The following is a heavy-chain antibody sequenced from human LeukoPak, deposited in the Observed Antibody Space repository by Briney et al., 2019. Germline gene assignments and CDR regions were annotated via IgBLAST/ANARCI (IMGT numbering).Heavy chain of an antibody. J-gene: IGHJ2*01. Sequence: GGSLRLSCAASGFTFDDYAMHWVRQAPGKGLEWVSGISWNSGSIGYADSVKGRFTISRDNAKNSLYLQMNSLRAEDTALYYCAKYSYGFPNWYFDLWGRGTLVTVSS. D-gene: IGHD5-18*01. CDR3: AKYSYGFPNWYFDL. CDR1: GFTFDDYA. V-gene: IGHV3-9*01. CDR2: ISWNSGSI.